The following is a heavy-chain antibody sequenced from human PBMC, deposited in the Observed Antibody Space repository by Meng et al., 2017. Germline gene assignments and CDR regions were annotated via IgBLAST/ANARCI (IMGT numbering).Heavy chain of an antibody. CDR3: ARDVGGDYETLFDY. V-gene: IGHV4-61*01. CDR2: IVYSGST. D-gene: IGHD4-17*01. CDR1: GGSVGSGNYY. J-gene: IGHJ4*02. Sequence: VELRESGPGVGRPSETLSLTCTVPGGSVGSGNYYWSWIRQPPGKGLEWIGYIVYSGSTTYNPSLKTRVTISVDTSKNQFSLKLTSVTAADTAVYFCARDVGGDYETLFDYWGQGTLVTVSS.